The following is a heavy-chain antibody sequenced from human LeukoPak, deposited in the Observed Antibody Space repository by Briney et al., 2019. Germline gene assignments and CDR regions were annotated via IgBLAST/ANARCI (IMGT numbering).Heavy chain of an antibody. J-gene: IGHJ5*02. D-gene: IGHD2-2*01. CDR1: GSTFISYA. V-gene: IGHV3-23*01. CDR3: AKVPPVVVVPAA. CDR2: ISGSGGST. Sequence: GGSLRLSCAASGSTFISYAMSWVRQAPGKGLEWVSAISGSGGSTYYADSVKGRFTISRDNSKNTLYLQMNSLRAEDTAVYYCAKVPPVVVVPAAWGQGTLVTVSS.